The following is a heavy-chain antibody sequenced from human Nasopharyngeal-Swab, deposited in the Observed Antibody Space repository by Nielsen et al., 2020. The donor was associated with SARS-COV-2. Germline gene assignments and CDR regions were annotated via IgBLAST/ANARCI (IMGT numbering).Heavy chain of an antibody. Sequence: GSLRLSCAVCGGSFSGYYWSWIRQPPGKGLEWIGEINHSGSTNYNPSLQSRVTISVDTSKNQFSLKLSSVTAADTAVYYCARGRGLVNWFDPWGQGTLVTVSS. CDR3: ARGRGLVNWFDP. CDR2: INHSGST. J-gene: IGHJ5*02. V-gene: IGHV4-34*01. CDR1: GGSFSGYY. D-gene: IGHD6-6*01.